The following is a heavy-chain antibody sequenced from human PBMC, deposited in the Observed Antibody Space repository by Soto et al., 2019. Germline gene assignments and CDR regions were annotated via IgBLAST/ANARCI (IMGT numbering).Heavy chain of an antibody. Sequence: GSLIRSFASFWFTLSSNYMSWVRQAPGKGLEWVSVIYSGGSTYYADSVKGRFTISRDNSKNTLYLQMNSLRAEDTAVYYCAYSSTPFDYWGQGT. CDR2: IYSGGST. CDR3: AYSSTPFDY. J-gene: IGHJ4*02. CDR1: WFTLSSNY. V-gene: IGHV3-53*01. D-gene: IGHD6-13*01.